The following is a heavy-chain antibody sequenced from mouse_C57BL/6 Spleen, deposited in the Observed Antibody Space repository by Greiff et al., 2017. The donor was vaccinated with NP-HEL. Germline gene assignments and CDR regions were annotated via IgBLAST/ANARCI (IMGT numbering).Heavy chain of an antibody. CDR1: GYTFTDYN. J-gene: IGHJ2*01. CDR3: ARSPDYYGSSHYFDY. D-gene: IGHD1-1*01. V-gene: IGHV1-18*01. Sequence: EVQLQQSGPELVKPGASVKIPCKASGYTFTDYNMDWVKQSHGKSLEWIGDINPNNGGTIYNQKFKGKATLTVDKSSSTAYMELRSLTSEDTAVYYCARSPDYYGSSHYFDYWGQCTTLTVSS. CDR2: INPNNGGT.